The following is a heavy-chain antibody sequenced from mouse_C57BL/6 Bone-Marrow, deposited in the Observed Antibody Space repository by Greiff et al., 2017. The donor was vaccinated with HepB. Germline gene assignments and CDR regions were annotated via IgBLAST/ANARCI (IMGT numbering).Heavy chain of an antibody. J-gene: IGHJ4*01. CDR1: GFTFSDYG. CDR2: ISSGSSTI. Sequence: EVKLMESGGGLVKPGGSLKLSCAASGFTFSDYGMHWVRQAPEKGLEWVAYISSGSSTIYYADTVKGRFTISRDNAKNTLFLQMTSLRSEDTAMYYCARPGYYGLYAMDYWGQGTSVTVSS. D-gene: IGHD1-1*01. V-gene: IGHV5-17*01. CDR3: ARPGYYGLYAMDY.